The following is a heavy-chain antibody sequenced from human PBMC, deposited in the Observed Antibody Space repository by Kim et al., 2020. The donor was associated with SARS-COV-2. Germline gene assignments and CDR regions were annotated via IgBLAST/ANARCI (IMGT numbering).Heavy chain of an antibody. V-gene: IGHV4-34*01. J-gene: IGHJ3*02. CDR1: GGSFSGYY. CDR3: ASDPRVYIGSKIFDI. CDR2: INHSGST. D-gene: IGHD2-2*02. Sequence: SETLSLTCAVYGGSFSGYYWSWIRQPPGKGLEWIGEINHSGSTNYNPSLKSRVTISVDTSKNQFSLKLSSVTAADTAVYYCASDPRVYIGSKIFDIWGQGTMVTVSS.